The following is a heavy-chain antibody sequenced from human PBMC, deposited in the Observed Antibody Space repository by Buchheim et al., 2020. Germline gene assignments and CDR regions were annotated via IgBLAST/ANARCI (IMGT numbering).Heavy chain of an antibody. CDR3: ARDLHYYDSSGYYFRYLFDY. D-gene: IGHD3-22*01. Sequence: QVQLVQSGAEVKKPGASVKVSCKASGYTFTSYYMHWVRQAPGQGLEWMGIINPSGGSTSYAQKFQGRVTMTRDTSTSTVYMELSSLRSEDTAVYYWARDLHYYDSSGYYFRYLFDYWGQGTL. CDR1: GYTFTSYY. CDR2: INPSGGST. J-gene: IGHJ4*02. V-gene: IGHV1-46*01.